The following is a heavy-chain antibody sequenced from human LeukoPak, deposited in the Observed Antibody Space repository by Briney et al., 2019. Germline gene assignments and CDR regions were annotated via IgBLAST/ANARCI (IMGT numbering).Heavy chain of an antibody. CDR2: IIPIFGTA. CDR1: GGTFSSYA. J-gene: IGHJ6*03. V-gene: IGHV1-69*05. D-gene: IGHD6-6*01. Sequence: ASVKVSCKASGGTFSSYAISWVRQAPGQGLEWMGGIIPIFGTANYAQKFQGRVTITTDESTSTAYMELSSLRSEDTAVYYCASLRSSSLNYYYYYYMDVWGKGTTVTVSS. CDR3: ASLRSSSLNYYYYYYMDV.